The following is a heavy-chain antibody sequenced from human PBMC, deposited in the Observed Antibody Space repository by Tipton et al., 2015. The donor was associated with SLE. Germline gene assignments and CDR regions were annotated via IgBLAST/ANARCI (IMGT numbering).Heavy chain of an antibody. Sequence: LRLSCNVSVYSISSSHWWCWIRQPPGKGLEWIGHIYYGGTIYYNPSLKSRVTMSIDTSKKQFSMKLSSVTDVDTAVYYCARTAGRSVKLWYFDLWGRGTLVTVSS. CDR2: IYYGGTI. D-gene: IGHD5-18*01. V-gene: IGHV4-28*02. J-gene: IGHJ2*01. CDR1: VYSISSSHW. CDR3: ARTAGRSVKLWYFDL.